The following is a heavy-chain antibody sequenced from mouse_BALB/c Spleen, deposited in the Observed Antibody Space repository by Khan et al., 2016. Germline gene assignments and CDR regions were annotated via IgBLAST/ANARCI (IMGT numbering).Heavy chain of an antibody. V-gene: IGHV3-2*02. D-gene: IGHD1-1*01. J-gene: IGHJ4*01. Sequence: EVQLVESGPGLVKPSQSLSLTCTVTGYSITSDYAWNWIRQFPGNRLEWMGYISYSGSTSYNPSLKSRISITRDTSKNQFFLQFNSVTSEDTATYYCARSDYGDKDAMDYWGQGTSVTVSS. CDR1: GYSITSDYA. CDR3: ARSDYGDKDAMDY. CDR2: ISYSGST.